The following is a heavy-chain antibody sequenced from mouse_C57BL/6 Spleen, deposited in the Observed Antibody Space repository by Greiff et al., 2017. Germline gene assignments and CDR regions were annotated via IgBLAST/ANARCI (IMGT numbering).Heavy chain of an antibody. Sequence: VQLQQSGPELVKPGASVKISCKASGYSFTGYYMNWVKQSPEKSLEWIGEINPSTGGTTYNQKFKAKATLTVDKSSSTAYMQLKSLTSEDSAVYYCAGYPWFAYWGQGTLVTVSA. CDR3: AGYPWFAY. CDR2: INPSTGGT. D-gene: IGHD2-2*01. CDR1: GYSFTGYY. V-gene: IGHV1-42*01. J-gene: IGHJ3*01.